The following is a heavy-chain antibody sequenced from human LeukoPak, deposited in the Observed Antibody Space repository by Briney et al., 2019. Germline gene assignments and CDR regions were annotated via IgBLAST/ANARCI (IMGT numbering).Heavy chain of an antibody. D-gene: IGHD4-17*01. V-gene: IGHV3-21*01. CDR1: AFHFNTYT. J-gene: IGHJ4*02. CDR3: ARVRGGDSFDF. Sequence: GGSLRLSCAASAFHFNTYTMDWVRQAPGRGLEWVSSISPGGDYKYYADSLRGRFTISRDNAKNSLYLQMTSLTTEDTAVYYCARVRGGDSFDFWGQGTLVTVSS. CDR2: ISPGGDYK.